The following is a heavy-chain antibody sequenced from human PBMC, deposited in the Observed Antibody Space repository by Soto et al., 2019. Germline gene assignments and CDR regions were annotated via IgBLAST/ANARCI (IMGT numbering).Heavy chain of an antibody. CDR1: GGSISRGDYY. Sequence: SETLSLTCTVSGGSISRGDYYWSWIRQHPGKGLEWIGYIYYSGSTYYNPSLKSRVTISVDTSKNQFSLKLSSVTAADTAVYYCASTPGVATIVHWGQGTLVTVSS. CDR2: IYYSGST. J-gene: IGHJ4*02. V-gene: IGHV4-31*03. CDR3: ASTPGVATIVH. D-gene: IGHD5-12*01.